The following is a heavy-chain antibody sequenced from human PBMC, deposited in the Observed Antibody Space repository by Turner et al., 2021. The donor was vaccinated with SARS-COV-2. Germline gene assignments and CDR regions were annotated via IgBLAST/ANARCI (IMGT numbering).Heavy chain of an antibody. D-gene: IGHD5-18*01. Sequence: QLHLQESCPGLVKPSETLSLSCTVSGLPISSSRCYWVWNRQPPGKGLEWIGNIYYSGSAYYDPSLKSRVTISVDPSKNQFSLKLTSVTAADTAVYYCARLMDTAMDYYGTDVWGQGTTVTVSS. CDR3: ARLMDTAMDYYGTDV. CDR2: IYYSGSA. J-gene: IGHJ6*02. CDR1: GLPISSSRCY. V-gene: IGHV4-39*01.